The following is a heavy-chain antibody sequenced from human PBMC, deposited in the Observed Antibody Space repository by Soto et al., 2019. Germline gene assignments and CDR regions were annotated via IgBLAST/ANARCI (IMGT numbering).Heavy chain of an antibody. J-gene: IGHJ3*01. D-gene: IGHD6-6*01. CDR3: AKDGQYRTDGFDV. Sequence: EAQLLESGGDWAQPGGSLRLSCAASGFTFSSHGMSWVRQAPGKGLEWIAGLSRGGGTTYYADSVKGRFTISRDNSKNTLDLIMNSLKVEDTALYYCAKDGQYRTDGFDVWGQGTMVTAS. V-gene: IGHV3-23*01. CDR1: GFTFSSHG. CDR2: LSRGGGTT.